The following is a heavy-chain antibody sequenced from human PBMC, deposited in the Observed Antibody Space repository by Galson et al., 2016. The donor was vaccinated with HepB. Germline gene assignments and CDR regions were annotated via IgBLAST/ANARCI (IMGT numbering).Heavy chain of an antibody. CDR2: ISDDGNKK. V-gene: IGHV3-30*04. J-gene: IGHJ6*02. CDR3: VRGTSGLPGMDV. Sequence: SLRLSCAPSSFTFSSYAMHWVRQAPGKGLEWVAVISDDGNKKYYADSVKGRFTISRDSAKNSLYLQMNSLRAEDTAVYYCVRGTSGLPGMDVWGQGTTVTVS. CDR1: SFTFSSYA.